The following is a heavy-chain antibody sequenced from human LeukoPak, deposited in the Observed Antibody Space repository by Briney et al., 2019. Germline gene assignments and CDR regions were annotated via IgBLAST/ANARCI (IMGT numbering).Heavy chain of an antibody. CDR2: ISYDGSNK. J-gene: IGHJ6*03. CDR3: AKDPQLLWFGDTSYYMDV. CDR1: GFTFSSYA. D-gene: IGHD3-10*01. Sequence: GGSLRLSCAASGFTFSSYAMHWVRQAPGKGLEWVAVISYDGSNKYYADSVKGRFTISRDNSKNTLYLQMNSLRAEDTAVYYCAKDPQLLWFGDTSYYMDVWGKGTTVTVSS. V-gene: IGHV3-30-3*01.